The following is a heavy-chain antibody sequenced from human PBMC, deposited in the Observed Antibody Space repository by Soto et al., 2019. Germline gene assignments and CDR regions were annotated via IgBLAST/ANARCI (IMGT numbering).Heavy chain of an antibody. CDR2: TIPILGIT. Sequence: QVQLVQSGAEVKKPGSSVKVSCKASGGTFSSHTISWVRQAPGQGLEWMGRTIPILGITNYASKFEGRITFTADKSTSPAYMDLSSLTSEDTAVSSGRLSRHDSTYLYDGMHVWGQGTTVTVSS. CDR1: GGTFSSHT. J-gene: IGHJ6*02. V-gene: IGHV1-69*02. CDR3: RLSRHDSTYLYDGMHV. D-gene: IGHD3-22*01.